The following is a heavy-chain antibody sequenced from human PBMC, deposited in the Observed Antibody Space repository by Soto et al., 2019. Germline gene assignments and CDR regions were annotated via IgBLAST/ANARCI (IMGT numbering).Heavy chain of an antibody. J-gene: IGHJ4*02. CDR2: INHSGST. V-gene: IGHV4-34*01. Sequence: SETLSLTCAGYGGPFSGYYWSWIRQPPGKGLEWIGEINHSGSTNYNPSLKSRVTISVDTSKNQFSLKLSSVTAADTAVYYCARVKTFWSGYFPFDYWGQGTLVTVSS. CDR1: GGPFSGYY. CDR3: ARVKTFWSGYFPFDY. D-gene: IGHD3-3*01.